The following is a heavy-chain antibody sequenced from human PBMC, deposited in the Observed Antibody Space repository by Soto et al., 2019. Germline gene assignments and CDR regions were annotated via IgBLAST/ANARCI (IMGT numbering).Heavy chain of an antibody. CDR3: TTHPLLDYYDSSGRFDY. V-gene: IGHV3-15*07. CDR2: IKSKTDGGTT. D-gene: IGHD3-22*01. J-gene: IGHJ4*02. CDR1: GFTFSNAW. Sequence: PGGSLRLSCAASGFTFSNAWMNWVRQAPGKGLEWVGRIKSKTDGGTTDYAAPVKGRFTISRDDSKNTLYLQMNSLKTEDTAVYYCTTHPLLDYYDSSGRFDYRGQGTLVTVSS.